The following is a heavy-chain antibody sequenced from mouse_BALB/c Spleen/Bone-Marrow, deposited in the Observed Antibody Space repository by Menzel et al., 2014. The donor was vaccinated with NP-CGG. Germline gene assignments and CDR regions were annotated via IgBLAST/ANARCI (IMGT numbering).Heavy chain of an antibody. Sequence: QVQLQQSGAELMKPGASVKISCKATGYTFSSYCIEWVKQRPGHGLEWIGEILPGSGSTNYNEKFKGKATFTADTSSNTAYVQLSSLTSEDAAVYHCARRGYDGAYWGQGTLVTVSA. CDR3: ARRGYDGAY. J-gene: IGHJ3*01. V-gene: IGHV1-9*01. D-gene: IGHD2-14*01. CDR2: ILPGSGST. CDR1: GYTFSSYC.